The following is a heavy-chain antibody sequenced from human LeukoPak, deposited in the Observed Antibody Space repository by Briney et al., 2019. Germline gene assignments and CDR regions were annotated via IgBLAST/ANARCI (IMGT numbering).Heavy chain of an antibody. CDR2: ISWNSGSI. J-gene: IGHJ4*02. D-gene: IGHD1-1*01. CDR1: GFTFDDYA. V-gene: IGHV3-9*01. Sequence: PGGSLRLSCAASGFTFDDYAMHWVRQAPGKGLEWVSGISWNSGSIGYADSVKGRFTISRDNSKNTLYLQMNSLRAEDTAVYYCARGRYNWNDGGDYWGQGTLVTVSS. CDR3: ARGRYNWNDGGDY.